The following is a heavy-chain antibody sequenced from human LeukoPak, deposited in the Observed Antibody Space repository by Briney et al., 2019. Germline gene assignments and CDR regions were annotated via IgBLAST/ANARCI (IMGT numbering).Heavy chain of an antibody. V-gene: IGHV4-34*01. J-gene: IGHJ4*02. CDR2: INHSGYT. D-gene: IGHD2-21*02. CDR1: GVSFDDYY. Sequence: SETLSLTCAVSGVSFDDYYWSWVRQTPGKGLEWIGEINHSGYTTDSPSLKSRVTLSIDTSRKQFSLNLRSVTVADTGIYYCTRMTAGHDYWGQGTLVTVSS. CDR3: TRMTAGHDY.